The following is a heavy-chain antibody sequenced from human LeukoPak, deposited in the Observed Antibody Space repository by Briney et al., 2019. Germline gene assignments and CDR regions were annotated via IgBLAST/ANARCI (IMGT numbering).Heavy chain of an antibody. V-gene: IGHV4-61*02. J-gene: IGHJ4*02. CDR3: ARERDYGDTRKSARLDY. CDR2: IYTSGST. CDR1: GGSISSGSYY. Sequence: SQTLSLTCTVSGGSISSGSYYWSWIRQPAGKGLVWIGRIYTSGSTNYNPSLKSRVTISVDTSKNQFSLKLSSVTAADTAVYYCARERDYGDTRKSARLDYWGQGTLVTVSS. D-gene: IGHD4-17*01.